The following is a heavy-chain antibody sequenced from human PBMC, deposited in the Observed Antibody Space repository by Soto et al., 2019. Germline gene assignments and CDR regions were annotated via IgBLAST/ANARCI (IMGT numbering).Heavy chain of an antibody. V-gene: IGHV3-74*03. CDR1: GLTFRSYW. Sequence: EVQLVESGGGLVQPGESLRLSCAASGLTFRSYWMHWVRQAPGKGLVWVSRINTDGSVAMYVDSVKGRFTISRDNAKNPLYLHMNSLRAEDTAVYYCVRDMQWRRLAPWGQGTRVTVPS. D-gene: IGHD6-19*01. CDR2: INTDGSVA. CDR3: VRDMQWRRLAP. J-gene: IGHJ5*02.